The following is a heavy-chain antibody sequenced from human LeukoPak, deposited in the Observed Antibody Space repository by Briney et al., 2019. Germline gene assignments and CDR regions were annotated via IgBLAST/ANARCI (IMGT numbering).Heavy chain of an antibody. CDR2: ISSSSSSI. J-gene: IGHJ3*02. CDR3: ARDLDYVHALDI. Sequence: GGSLRLSCAASGFTFSSYNMNWVRQAPGKGLEGVSYISSSSSSIDYADSVKGRFTISRHNAKNSLFLQMNSLRAEDTAVYYCARDLDYVHALDIWGQGTVVTVSS. CDR1: GFTFSSYN. V-gene: IGHV3-48*01. D-gene: IGHD4-17*01.